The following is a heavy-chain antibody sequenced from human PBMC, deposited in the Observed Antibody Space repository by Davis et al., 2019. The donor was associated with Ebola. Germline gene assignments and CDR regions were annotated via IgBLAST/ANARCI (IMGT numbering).Heavy chain of an antibody. CDR2: IYHSGST. V-gene: IGHV4-30-2*01. CDR1: GGSISSGGYS. D-gene: IGHD3-10*01. Sequence: SETLSLTCAVSGGSISSGGYSWSWIRQPPGKGLEWIGYIYHSGSTYYNPSLKSRVTISVDTSKNQFSLKLSSVTAADTAVYYCARHVLLWFGELFAYYYGMDVWGQGTTVTVSS. CDR3: ARHVLLWFGELFAYYYGMDV. J-gene: IGHJ6*02.